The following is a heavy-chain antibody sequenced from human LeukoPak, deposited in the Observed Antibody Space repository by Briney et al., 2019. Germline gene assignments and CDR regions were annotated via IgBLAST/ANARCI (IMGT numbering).Heavy chain of an antibody. V-gene: IGHV1-2*02. D-gene: IGHD3-9*01. CDR2: INPNSGGT. Sequence: ASVKVSCKASGYTFTGYYMHWVRQAPGQGLEWMGWINPNSGGTNYAQKFQGRVTMTRDTSNSTAYMELSRLRSDDTAVYYCASTFSYDILTGSLYYFDYWRQGTLVTVSS. CDR3: ASTFSYDILTGSLYYFDY. CDR1: GYTFTGYY. J-gene: IGHJ4*02.